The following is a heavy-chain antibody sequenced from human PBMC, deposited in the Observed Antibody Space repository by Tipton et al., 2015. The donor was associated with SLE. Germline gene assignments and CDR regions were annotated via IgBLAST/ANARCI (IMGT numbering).Heavy chain of an antibody. V-gene: IGHV3-23*01. J-gene: IGHJ4*02. Sequence: SLRLSCAASGFTFSSYAMSWVRQAPGKGLEWVSAISGGGGSTYYADSVKGRFTISRDNAKNSLYLQMNSLRAEDTAVYYCARDLGYGSGSYPSWPFDYWGQGTLVTVSS. D-gene: IGHD3-10*01. CDR2: ISGGGGST. CDR3: ARDLGYGSGSYPSWPFDY. CDR1: GFTFSSYA.